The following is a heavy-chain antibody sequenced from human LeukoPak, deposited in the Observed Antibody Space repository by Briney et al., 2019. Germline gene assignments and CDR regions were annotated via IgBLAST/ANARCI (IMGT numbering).Heavy chain of an antibody. D-gene: IGHD4-17*01. V-gene: IGHV3-48*03. J-gene: IGHJ4*02. CDR3: AKGRGLSYDYGVDS. CDR1: GFTFSNYE. CDR2: ISSSGSDI. Sequence: GGSLRLSCAASGFTFSNYEVHWVRQAPGKGLEWVSYISSSGSDIYYADSVKGRFTISRDNAKNSLYLQINSLRAEDMALYYCAKGRGLSYDYGVDSWGQGTLVTVSS.